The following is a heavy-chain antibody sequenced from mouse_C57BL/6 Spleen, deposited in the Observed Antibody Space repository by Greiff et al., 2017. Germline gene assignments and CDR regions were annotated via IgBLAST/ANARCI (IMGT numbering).Heavy chain of an antibody. CDR1: GFTFSSYA. V-gene: IGHV5-4*01. J-gene: IGHJ4*01. CDR3: ARDRENIAMDD. CDR2: ISDGGSYT. Sequence: DVHLVESGGGLVKPGGSLKLSCAASGFTFSSYAMSWVRQTPEKRLEWVATISDGGSYTYYPANVKGRFTISRDNTKQDLYRQMSHLKSEDTAMYYCARDRENIAMDDWGQGTSVTVSS. D-gene: IGHD3-1*01.